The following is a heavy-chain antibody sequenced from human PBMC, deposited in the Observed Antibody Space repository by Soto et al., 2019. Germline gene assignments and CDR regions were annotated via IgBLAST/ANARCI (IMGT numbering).Heavy chain of an antibody. D-gene: IGHD3-16*01. CDR2: INQDGSEK. CDR1: GFTFSVYW. J-gene: IGHJ4*02. Sequence: EVQLVESGGGLVQPGGSLRLSCAATGFTFSVYWMTWVRQVPGKGLEGVATINQDGSEKYYLDSVKGRFTISRDNAKDSLYLQMNSLRAEDTAVYYCARGGIMITFGGVNWGQGTLVTVSS. V-gene: IGHV3-7*01. CDR3: ARGGIMITFGGVN.